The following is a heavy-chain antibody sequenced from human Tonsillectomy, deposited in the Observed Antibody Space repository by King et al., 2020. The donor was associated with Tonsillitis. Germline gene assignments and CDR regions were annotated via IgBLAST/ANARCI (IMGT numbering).Heavy chain of an antibody. D-gene: IGHD5-24*01. CDR1: VFTFRSYE. CDR2: IISSGRNI. CDR3: AREAGDADAFDI. J-gene: IGHJ3*02. V-gene: IGHV3-48*03. Sequence: VQLVETGGGLVQPGGSLRLSCAASVFTFRSYEMNSVRQSPGKGLEWVSFIISSGRNIYYGDSVKGRFTNSRDNAKNSLYLQMNTLRAEETAIYYCAREAGDADAFDIWGQGTMVTVSS.